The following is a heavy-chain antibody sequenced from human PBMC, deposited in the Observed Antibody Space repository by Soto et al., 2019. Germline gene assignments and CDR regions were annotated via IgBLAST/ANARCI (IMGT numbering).Heavy chain of an antibody. J-gene: IGHJ5*02. CDR3: ARGGIVLVPAAKGWFDP. CDR2: ILPIFGTA. Sequence: SVKVSCKASGGSFSTSSINWVRQAPGQRPEWMANILPIFGTADYAQKFQGRVTMTRDTSTSTVYMELSSLRSEDTAVYYCARGGIVLVPAAKGWFDPWGQGTLVTVSS. D-gene: IGHD2-2*01. V-gene: IGHV1-69*05. CDR1: GGSFSTSS.